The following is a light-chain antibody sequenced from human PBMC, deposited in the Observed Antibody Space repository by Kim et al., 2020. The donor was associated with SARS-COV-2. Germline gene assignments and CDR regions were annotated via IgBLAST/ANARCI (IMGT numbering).Light chain of an antibody. CDR2: AAS. CDR3: QNYNGFPWK. J-gene: IGKJ1*01. V-gene: IGKV1-27*01. Sequence: DSVGDRGTITCRASQGISNYLVWYQQKPGKVPKVLIYAASALQSGVPSRFSGSGSGTDFTLTISSLQPEDAATYYCQNYNGFPWKFGQGTKVEIK. CDR1: QGISNY.